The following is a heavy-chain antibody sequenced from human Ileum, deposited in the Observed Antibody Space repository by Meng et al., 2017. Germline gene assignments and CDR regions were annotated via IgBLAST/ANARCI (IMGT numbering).Heavy chain of an antibody. V-gene: IGHV4-4*02. J-gene: IGHJ5*01. CDR1: GGSIGSSNW. D-gene: IGHD2-15*01. CDR2: IYESGST. CDR3: ANIVFNWFDS. Sequence: QVQLQESGPGLVKPSGTRSLTCAVSGGSIGSSNWWSGVRQPPGKGLEWIGEIYESGSTNYNPSLKSRVTISLDRSKNHFSLKLNSVTAADTAVYYCANIVFNWFDSWGQGTLVTVSS.